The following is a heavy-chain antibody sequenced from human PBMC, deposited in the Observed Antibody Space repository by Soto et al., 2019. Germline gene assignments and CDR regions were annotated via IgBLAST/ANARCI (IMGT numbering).Heavy chain of an antibody. CDR2: IKRDTSEA. J-gene: IGHJ4*02. V-gene: IGHV3-7*03. Sequence: PGGSLRLSCAASGFKFSDYWMSWVRQAPGKGLEWVGNIKRDTSEAHYADSVKGRFTITRDNIKNFLFLQMRDLRADDTASYYCARDGLLFSGPYRPSRFDYWGLGALVTVSS. CDR1: GFKFSDYW. CDR3: ARDGLLFSGPYRPSRFDY. D-gene: IGHD3-16*02.